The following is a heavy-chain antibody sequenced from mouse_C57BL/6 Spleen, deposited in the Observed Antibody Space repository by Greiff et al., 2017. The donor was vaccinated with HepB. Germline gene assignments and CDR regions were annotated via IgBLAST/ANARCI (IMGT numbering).Heavy chain of an antibody. CDR3: AREMVYGYGGVFFDY. J-gene: IGHJ2*01. Sequence: QVQLQQPGAELVKPGASVKLSCKASGYTFTSYWMHWVKQRPGRGLEWIGRIDPNSGGTKYNEKFKSKATLTVDKPSSTAYIQLSSLTSEDSAVYYCAREMVYGYGGVFFDYWGQGTTLTVSS. CDR1: GYTFTSYW. D-gene: IGHD2-2*01. CDR2: IDPNSGGT. V-gene: IGHV1-72*01.